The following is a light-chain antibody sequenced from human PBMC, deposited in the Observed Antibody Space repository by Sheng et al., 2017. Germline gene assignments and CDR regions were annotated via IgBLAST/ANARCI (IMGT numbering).Light chain of an antibody. CDR1: QSLLHRNGYNY. J-gene: IGKJ5*01. Sequence: DIVMTQSPLSLPVTPGEPASISCRSSQSLLHRNGYNYLDWYLQKPGQSPQLLISLGSNRASGVPDRFSGSGSGTDFTLKISRVEAEDVGVYYCMQALQTPRTFGQGTRLEI. CDR3: MQALQTPRT. V-gene: IGKV2-28*01. CDR2: LGS.